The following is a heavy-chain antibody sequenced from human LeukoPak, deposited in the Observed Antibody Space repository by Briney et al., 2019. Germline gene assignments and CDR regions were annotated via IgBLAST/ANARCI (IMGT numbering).Heavy chain of an antibody. D-gene: IGHD3-10*01. CDR1: GYTFTSYA. CDR2: INTNTGNP. Sequence: ASVKVSCKASGYTFTSYAMNWVRQAPGQGLEWMGWINTNTGNPTYARGFTGRLVFSLDTSVSTAYLQISSLKAEDTAVYYCARHRRTYYYGSGSNHHRVVTATPFDYWGQGTLVTVSS. V-gene: IGHV7-4-1*02. J-gene: IGHJ4*02. CDR3: ARHRRTYYYGSGSNHHRVVTATPFDY.